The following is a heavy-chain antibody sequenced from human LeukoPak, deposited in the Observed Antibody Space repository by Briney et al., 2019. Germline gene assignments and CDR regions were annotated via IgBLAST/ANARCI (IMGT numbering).Heavy chain of an antibody. V-gene: IGHV4-4*02. CDR3: ARAYWGSLDY. J-gene: IGHJ4*02. Sequence: SGTLSLTCAVSGGSVSSGNWWSWVRQSPGKGLEWIGEIYEIGSTNYNPSLKSRVTISGDKSKNQLSLKLRSVTAADTAVYYCARAYWGSLDYWGQGTLVTFSS. CDR2: IYEIGST. CDR1: GGSVSSGNW. D-gene: IGHD7-27*01.